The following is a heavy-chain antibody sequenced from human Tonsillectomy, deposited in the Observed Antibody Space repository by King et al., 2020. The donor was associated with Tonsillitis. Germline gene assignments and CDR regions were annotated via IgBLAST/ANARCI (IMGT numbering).Heavy chain of an antibody. CDR2: IIPIVCTA. V-gene: IGHV1-69*01. CDR1: GGTFSSYA. CDR3: ARGIAAMQGAFDI. D-gene: IGHD6-6*01. J-gene: IGHJ3*02. Sequence: QLVQSGAEVKKPGSSVKVSCKASGGTFSSYAISWVRQAPGPGLEWMGGIIPIVCTANYAQKFQGRVKITADESTSTDYMELSSLRSEDTAVYYCARGIAAMQGAFDIWGQGTMVTVSS.